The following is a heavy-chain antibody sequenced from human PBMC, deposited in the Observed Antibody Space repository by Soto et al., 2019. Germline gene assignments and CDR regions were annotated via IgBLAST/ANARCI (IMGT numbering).Heavy chain of an antibody. J-gene: IGHJ4*02. CDR1: GGTFSSYA. D-gene: IGHD3-16*01. V-gene: IGHV1-69*12. CDR3: ARGGGWGDY. CDR2: IIPIFGTA. Sequence: QVQLVQSGAEVKKPGSSVKVSCKASGGTFSSYAISWVRQAPGQGLEWMGGIIPIFGTANYAQKFQGRVTINGDDTTSTPYRGRGSLRSEATAGYYWARGGGWGDYWGQGTLVTVSS.